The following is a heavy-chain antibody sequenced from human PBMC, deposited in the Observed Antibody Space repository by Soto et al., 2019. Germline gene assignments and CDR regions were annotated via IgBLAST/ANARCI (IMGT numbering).Heavy chain of an antibody. V-gene: IGHV3-33*01. CDR2: IWYDGSNK. D-gene: IGHD2-2*02. CDR1: GFTFSSYG. CDR3: ATAPFLLYCSSTSCYRYYMDV. Sequence: PGGSLRLSCAASGFTFSSYGMHWVRQAPGKGLEWAAVIWYDGSNKYYADSVKGRFTISRDNSKNTLYLQMNSLRAEDTAVYYCATAPFLLYCSSTSCYRYYMDVWGKGTTVTVSS. J-gene: IGHJ6*03.